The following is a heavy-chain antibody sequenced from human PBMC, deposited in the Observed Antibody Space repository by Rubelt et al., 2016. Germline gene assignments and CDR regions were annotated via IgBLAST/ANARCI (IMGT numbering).Heavy chain of an antibody. Sequence: QVQLQESGPGLVKPSGTLSLTCAVSGGSISSSNWWSWVRQPPGKGLEWIGEINHSGSTNYNPSLKSRVTISVDTSKNRFSLKLSSVTAADTAVYYCARATGNYFDSSGYLNSDWYFDLWGRGSLVTVSS. CDR3: ARATGNYFDSSGYLNSDWYFDL. J-gene: IGHJ2*01. CDR2: INHSGST. CDR1: GGSISSSNW. V-gene: IGHV4-4*02. D-gene: IGHD3-22*01.